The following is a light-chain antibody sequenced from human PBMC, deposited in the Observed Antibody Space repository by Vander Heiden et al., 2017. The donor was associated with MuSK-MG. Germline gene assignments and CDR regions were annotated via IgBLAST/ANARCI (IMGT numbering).Light chain of an antibody. CDR2: CAS. CDR1: TSVSSN. J-gene: IGKJ4*01. Sequence: EIVMTQSPSTLSVSPGERATLSCRASTSVSSNLAWYQQNPGQAPRLLIYCASTRGTGIPSRFIGSGFGKEFTLPIISRQSEDFAVYYCQQHNNWPPFTFGRGTKVDIK. CDR3: QQHNNWPPFT. V-gene: IGKV3-15*01.